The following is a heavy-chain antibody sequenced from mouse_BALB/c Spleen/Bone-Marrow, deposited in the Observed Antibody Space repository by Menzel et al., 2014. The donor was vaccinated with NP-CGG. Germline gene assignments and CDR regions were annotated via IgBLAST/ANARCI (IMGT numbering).Heavy chain of an antibody. CDR2: INPDSNTI. CDR1: GFDFSRYW. J-gene: IGHJ3*01. Sequence: EVKLMESGGGLVQPGGSLKLSCAASGFDFSRYWMSWVRQAPGKGLEWIGEINPDSNTINYTPSLKDKFIISRANAKDTLYLQMSKVKSEDTALCCCERLGCCGWSAYWGQGTLVTVSA. V-gene: IGHV4-1*02. CDR3: ERLGCCGWSAY. D-gene: IGHD2-2*01.